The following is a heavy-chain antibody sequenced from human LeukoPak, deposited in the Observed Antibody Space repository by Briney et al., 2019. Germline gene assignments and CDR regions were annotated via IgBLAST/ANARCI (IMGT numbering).Heavy chain of an antibody. D-gene: IGHD6-13*01. CDR2: ISAYNGNT. CDR1: GYTFTSYG. Sequence: ASVKVSCKASGYTFTSYGISWVRQAPGQGLEWMGWISAYNGNTNYAQKLQGRVTMTTDTSTSTAYMELRSLRSDDTAVYYCARDQPGRQLAFVAFDIWGQGTMVTVSS. V-gene: IGHV1-18*01. J-gene: IGHJ3*02. CDR3: ARDQPGRQLAFVAFDI.